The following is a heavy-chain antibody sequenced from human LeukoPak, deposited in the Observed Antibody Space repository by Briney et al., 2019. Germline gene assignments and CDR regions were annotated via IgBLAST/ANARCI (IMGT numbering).Heavy chain of an antibody. V-gene: IGHV3-74*01. CDR2: INHDGSNT. D-gene: IGHD6-13*01. Sequence: GGSLRLSCAASGFTFSTSWMHWVRQAPGKGLVWVSRINHDGSNTIYADSVKGRFTISRDNSKNTLYLQMNSLRAEDTAVYYCARALRAAAGRSVPDYWGQGTLVTVSS. CDR3: ARALRAAAGRSVPDY. CDR1: GFTFSTSW. J-gene: IGHJ4*02.